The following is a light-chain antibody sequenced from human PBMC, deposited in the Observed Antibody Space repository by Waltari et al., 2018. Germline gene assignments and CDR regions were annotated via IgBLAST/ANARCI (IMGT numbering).Light chain of an antibody. CDR2: AAS. J-gene: IGKJ4*01. CDR3: QQLNAYPI. Sequence: IQLTQSPSSLSASVGDRVTITCRASQGISSYLAWYQQQPGKAPKLLIYAASTLQSGVPSRFSGRGSGTDFTLTISSLQPEDFATYYCQQLNAYPIFGGGTKVEIK. V-gene: IGKV1-9*01. CDR1: QGISSY.